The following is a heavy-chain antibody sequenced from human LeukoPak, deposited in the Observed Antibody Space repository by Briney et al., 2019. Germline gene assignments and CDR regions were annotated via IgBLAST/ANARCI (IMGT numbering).Heavy chain of an antibody. Sequence: SETLSLTCAVYGGSFSGYYWSWIRQPPGKGLEWIGEINHSGSTNYNPSLKSRVTISVDTSKNQFSLKLSSVTAADTAVYYCASGDIGSYYAWGQGTLVTVSS. CDR3: ASGDIGSYYA. J-gene: IGHJ5*02. V-gene: IGHV4-34*01. CDR1: GGSFSGYY. CDR2: INHSGST. D-gene: IGHD1-26*01.